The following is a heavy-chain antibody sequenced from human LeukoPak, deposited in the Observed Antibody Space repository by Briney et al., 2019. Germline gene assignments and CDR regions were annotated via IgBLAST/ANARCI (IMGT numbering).Heavy chain of an antibody. CDR3: ARAYCGGDCYPGRYYYMDV. V-gene: IGHV1-69*05. CDR1: GGTFSSYA. J-gene: IGHJ6*03. D-gene: IGHD2-21*02. CDR2: IIPIFGTA. Sequence: ASVKVSCKASGGTFSSYAISWVRQAPGQGLEWTGGIIPIFGTANYAQKFQGRVTITTDESTSTAYMELSSLRSEDTAVYYCARAYCGGDCYPGRYYYMDVWGRGTTVTVSS.